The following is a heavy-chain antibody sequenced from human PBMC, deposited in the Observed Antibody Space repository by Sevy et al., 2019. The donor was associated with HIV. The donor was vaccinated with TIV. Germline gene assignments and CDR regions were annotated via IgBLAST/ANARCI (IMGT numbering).Heavy chain of an antibody. J-gene: IGHJ4*02. CDR2: IYYSGST. CDR1: GGSISSYY. CDR3: AREGGYSYGTFDY. V-gene: IGHV4-59*13. Sequence: SETLSLTCTVSGGSISSYYWSWIRQAPGKGLEWIGYIYYSGSTNYNPSLKSRVTISVDTSKNQFSLKLSSVTAADTAVYYCAREGGYSYGTFDYWGQGTLVTVSS. D-gene: IGHD5-18*01.